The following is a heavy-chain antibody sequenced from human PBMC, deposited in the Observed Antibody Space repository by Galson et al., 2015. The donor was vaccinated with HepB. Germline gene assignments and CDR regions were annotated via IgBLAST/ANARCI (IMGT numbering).Heavy chain of an antibody. J-gene: IGHJ4*02. CDR1: GFSLTTIGMC. D-gene: IGHD3-10*01. CDR3: ARIATTVTSSGGLDS. Sequence: PALVKPTQTLTLTCTFSGFSLTTIGMCVSWIRQPPGKALEWLARIDWDDDKFYTTSLKTRLTISKDTSKNQVVLRMTNMDPVDTATYFCARIATTVTSSGGLDSWGQGILVTVSS. V-gene: IGHV2-70*17. CDR2: IDWDDDK.